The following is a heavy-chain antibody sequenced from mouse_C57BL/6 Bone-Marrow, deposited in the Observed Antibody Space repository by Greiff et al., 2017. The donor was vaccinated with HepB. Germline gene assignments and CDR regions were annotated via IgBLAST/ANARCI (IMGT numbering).Heavy chain of an antibody. CDR2: ISSGSSTI. J-gene: IGHJ3*01. Sequence: EVQLVESGGGLVKPGGSLKLSCAASGFTFSDYGMHWVRQAPDKGLEWVAYISSGSSTIYYADTVKGRFTISRDNAKNTLFLQMTSLRSEDTAMYYCARDYDYDAAWFAYWGQGTLVTVSA. CDR3: ARDYDYDAAWFAY. V-gene: IGHV5-17*01. CDR1: GFTFSDYG. D-gene: IGHD2-4*01.